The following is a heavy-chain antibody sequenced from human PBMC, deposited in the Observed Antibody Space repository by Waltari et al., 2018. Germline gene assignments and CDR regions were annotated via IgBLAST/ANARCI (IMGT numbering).Heavy chain of an antibody. Sequence: QVQLVQSGTEVQKPGASVKVSCETFGYTFIYYGICWVRQAPGQGLEWMGWISGYNGNTNYAQKFQDRVTMTTDTSTATAYMELKSLRSDDTAVYYCARGGDFEWSAYYFDFWGQGTLVTVSS. CDR1: GYTFIYYG. CDR2: ISGYNGNT. D-gene: IGHD3-9*01. J-gene: IGHJ4*02. V-gene: IGHV1-18*01. CDR3: ARGGDFEWSAYYFDF.